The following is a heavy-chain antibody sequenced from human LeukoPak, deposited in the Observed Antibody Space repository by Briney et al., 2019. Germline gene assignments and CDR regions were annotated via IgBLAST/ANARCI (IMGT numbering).Heavy chain of an antibody. D-gene: IGHD2-2*01. CDR1: GYTFTSYG. CDR3: AREGXYCSSTSCYWGYYYYMDV. CDR2: ISAYNGNT. Sequence: APVKVSCKASGYTFTSYGISWVRQAPGQGLEWMGWISAYNGNTNYAQKLQGRVTMTTDTSTSTAYMELRSLRSDDTAVYYCAREGXYCSSTSCYWGYYYYMDVWGKGTTVTVSS. V-gene: IGHV1-18*01. J-gene: IGHJ6*03.